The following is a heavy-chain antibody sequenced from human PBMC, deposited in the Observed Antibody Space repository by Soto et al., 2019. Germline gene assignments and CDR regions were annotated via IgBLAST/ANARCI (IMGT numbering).Heavy chain of an antibody. D-gene: IGHD2-2*01. V-gene: IGHV1-69*06. CDR2: IVPIFGTA. CDR3: ARESIVVVPAAIRGPFDY. J-gene: IGHJ4*02. CDR1: GGTFSSYA. Sequence: ASVKVSCKAAGGTFSSYAISSVRQPPGQGLEWMGGIVPIFGTANCAQKFQGRVTITADKSTSTAYMELSSLRSEDTAVYYCARESIVVVPAAIRGPFDYWGQGTLVTVSS.